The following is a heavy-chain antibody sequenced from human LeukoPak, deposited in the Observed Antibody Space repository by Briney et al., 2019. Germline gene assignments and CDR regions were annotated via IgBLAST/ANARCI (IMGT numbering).Heavy chain of an antibody. Sequence: GASAKVSCKAPGYTFTSYDINWVRQATGQGLEWMGWMNPNSGNTGYAQKFQGRVTMTRNTSISTAYMELSSLRSEDTAVYYCARGFRIAAAGTSDFDYWGQGTLVTVSS. D-gene: IGHD6-13*01. J-gene: IGHJ4*02. CDR3: ARGFRIAAAGTSDFDY. CDR1: GYTFTSYD. CDR2: MNPNSGNT. V-gene: IGHV1-8*01.